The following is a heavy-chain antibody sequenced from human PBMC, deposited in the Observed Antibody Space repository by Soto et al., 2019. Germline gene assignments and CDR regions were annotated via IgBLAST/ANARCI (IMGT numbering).Heavy chain of an antibody. J-gene: IGHJ5*02. CDR2: ISYDGSNK. CDR1: GFTFSSYG. D-gene: IGHD2-21*02. CDR3: AKDRTEGGFDP. Sequence: PGGSLILSCAASGFTFSSYGMHWVRQAPGKGLEWVAVISYDGSNKYYADSVKGRFTISRDNSKNTLYLQMNSLRAEDTAVYYCAKDRTEGGFDPWGQGTLVTVSS. V-gene: IGHV3-30*18.